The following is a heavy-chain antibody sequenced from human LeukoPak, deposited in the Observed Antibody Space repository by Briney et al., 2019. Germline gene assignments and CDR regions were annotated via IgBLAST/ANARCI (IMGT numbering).Heavy chain of an antibody. J-gene: IGHJ6*02. D-gene: IGHD6-13*01. V-gene: IGHV3-7*03. CDR1: GFSFGKYW. CDR2: IKLDGSEK. CDR3: AREHYSRGLDV. Sequence: GGSLRLSCVASGFSFGKYWMSWVRQAPGKGLEWVANIKLDGSEKNYVDSVKGRFTISRDNAKKSVYLQMNSLRAEDTAVYYCAREHYSRGLDVWGQGTTVTVSS.